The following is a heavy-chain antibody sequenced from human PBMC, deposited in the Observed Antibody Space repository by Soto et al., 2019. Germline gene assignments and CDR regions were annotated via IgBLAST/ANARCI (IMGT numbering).Heavy chain of an antibody. Sequence: QVQLVQSGAEVKKPGSSVKVSCKASGGTFSSYTISWVRQAPGQGLEWMGRIIPILGIANYAQKFQGRVTSTADKSTSTAYMELSSLRSEDTAVYYCASGRHLGEFGYYMDVWGKGTMVTVSS. CDR3: ASGRHLGEFGYYMDV. D-gene: IGHD3-16*01. CDR2: IIPILGIA. CDR1: GGTFSSYT. J-gene: IGHJ6*03. V-gene: IGHV1-69*02.